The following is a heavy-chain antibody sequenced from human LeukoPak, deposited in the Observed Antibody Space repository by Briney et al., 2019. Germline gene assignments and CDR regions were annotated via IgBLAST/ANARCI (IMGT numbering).Heavy chain of an antibody. V-gene: IGHV3-48*04. CDR1: GFTFSSYN. D-gene: IGHD2-15*01. Sequence: GGSLRLPCAASGFTFSSYNMNWVRQAPGKRLEWVSYISSSSSTIYYADSVKGRFTISRDNAKNSLYLQMNSLRAEDTAVYYCSLVAGYYYYGMDVWGQGTTVTVSS. CDR3: SLVAGYYYYGMDV. J-gene: IGHJ6*02. CDR2: ISSSSSTI.